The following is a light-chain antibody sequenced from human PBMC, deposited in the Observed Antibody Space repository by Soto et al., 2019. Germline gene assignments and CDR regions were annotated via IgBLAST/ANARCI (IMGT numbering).Light chain of an antibody. Sequence: DIVMTQSPDSLAVSLGERATINCKSSQSVLYTSNNKNYLAWYQQKPGQPPNLLIYWASTRESGVPDRFSGSGSGTDFTLTISSLQAEDVAIYYCQQYYSLPWTFGQGTKVEIE. J-gene: IGKJ1*01. CDR2: WAS. V-gene: IGKV4-1*01. CDR3: QQYYSLPWT. CDR1: QSVLYTSNNKNY.